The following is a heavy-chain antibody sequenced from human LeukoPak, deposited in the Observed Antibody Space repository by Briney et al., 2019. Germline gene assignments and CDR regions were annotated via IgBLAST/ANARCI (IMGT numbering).Heavy chain of an antibody. CDR3: ARHSSYYYYLDI. D-gene: IGHD3-22*01. Sequence: SETLSLTCSVSGGSFSTYYCSWIRQPPGRGLEWIGYIYYSGSTDYNPSLKSRVTILVDTSKNQFSLKLSSVTAADTALYYCARHSSYYYYLDIWGQGTIVTVSS. J-gene: IGHJ3*02. CDR1: GGSFSTYY. V-gene: IGHV4-59*08. CDR2: IYYSGST.